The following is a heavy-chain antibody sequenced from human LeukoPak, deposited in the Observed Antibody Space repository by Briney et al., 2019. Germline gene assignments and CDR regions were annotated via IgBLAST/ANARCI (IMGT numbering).Heavy chain of an antibody. CDR3: ARDIPVVPAAIGAFDI. Sequence: GGSLRLSCAASGFTFSSYSMNWVRQAPGKGLEWVSYISSSSSTIYYADSVKGRFTISRDNAKNSLYLQMNSLRAEDTAVYYCARDIPVVPAAIGAFDIWGQGTMVTVSS. CDR2: ISSSSSTI. V-gene: IGHV3-48*04. CDR1: GFTFSSYS. J-gene: IGHJ3*02. D-gene: IGHD2-2*02.